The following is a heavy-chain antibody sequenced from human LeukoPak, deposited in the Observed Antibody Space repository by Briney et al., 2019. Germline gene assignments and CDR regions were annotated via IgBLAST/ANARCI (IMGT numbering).Heavy chain of an antibody. CDR2: MNPDGSAI. Sequence: GGSLRLSCAASGFSFSGSWMSWVRQLPGKGLEWLADMNPDGSAIVYVDSVKGRFTVSRNNAKNSLYLQMDGLRAEDTAVYYCARDPLNGALDIWGQGTLVTVSS. CDR3: ARDPLNGALDI. CDR1: GFSFSGSW. J-gene: IGHJ3*02. V-gene: IGHV3-7*01.